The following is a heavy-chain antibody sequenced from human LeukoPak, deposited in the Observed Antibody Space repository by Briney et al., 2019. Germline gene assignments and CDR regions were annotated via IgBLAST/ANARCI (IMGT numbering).Heavy chain of an antibody. J-gene: IGHJ3*02. Sequence: PGGSLRLSCAASGFTFSSYAMSWVRQAPGKGLEWVSAISGSGGSTYYADSVKGRFTISRDNAKNSLYLQMNSLRAEDTAVYYCARGPDAFDIWGQGTMVTVSS. CDR3: ARGPDAFDI. V-gene: IGHV3-23*01. CDR1: GFTFSSYA. CDR2: ISGSGGST.